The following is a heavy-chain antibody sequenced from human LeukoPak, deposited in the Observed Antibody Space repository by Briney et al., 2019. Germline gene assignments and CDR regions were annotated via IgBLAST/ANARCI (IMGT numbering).Heavy chain of an antibody. D-gene: IGHD3-10*01. Sequence: SGPALVKPTQTPTLTRTFSGFSLSTSGMCVSWIRQPPGKALEWLARIDWDDDKYYSTSLKTRLTISKDTSKNQVVLTMTNMGPVDTATYYCARGCYASGNYWFDYWGQGTLVTVSS. J-gene: IGHJ4*02. V-gene: IGHV2-70*11. CDR1: GFSLSTSGMC. CDR2: IDWDDDK. CDR3: ARGCYASGNYWFDY.